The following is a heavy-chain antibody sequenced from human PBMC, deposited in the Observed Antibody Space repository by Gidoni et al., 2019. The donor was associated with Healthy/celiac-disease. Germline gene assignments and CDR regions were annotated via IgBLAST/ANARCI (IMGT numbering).Heavy chain of an antibody. V-gene: IGHV1-46*01. J-gene: IGHJ4*02. D-gene: IGHD5-12*01. CDR1: GYTFTSYY. CDR2: INPSGGST. CDR3: ARAIVATAEFDY. Sequence: QVQLVQSGAEVKKPGASVKVYCKASGYTFTSYYMHWVRQAPGQGLEWMGIINPSGGSTSYAQKFQGRVTMTRDTSTSTVYMELSSLRSEDTAVYYCARAIVATAEFDYWGQGTLVTVSS.